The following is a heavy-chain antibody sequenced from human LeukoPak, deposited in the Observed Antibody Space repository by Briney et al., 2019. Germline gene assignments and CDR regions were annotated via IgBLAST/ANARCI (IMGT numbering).Heavy chain of an antibody. Sequence: GGSLRLSCAASGFTFSSYEMNWVRQAPGKGLEWVSGISWNSGSIGYADSVKGRFTISRDNAKNSLYLQMNSLRAEDTAVYYCASPYYYDSSGYPAYWGQGTLVTVSS. D-gene: IGHD3-22*01. CDR1: GFTFSSYE. CDR2: ISWNSGSI. CDR3: ASPYYYDSSGYPAY. J-gene: IGHJ4*02. V-gene: IGHV3-48*03.